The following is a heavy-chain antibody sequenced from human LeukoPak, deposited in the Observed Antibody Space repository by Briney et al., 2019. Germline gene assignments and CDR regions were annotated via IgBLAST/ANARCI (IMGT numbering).Heavy chain of an antibody. Sequence: ASVKVSCKSSGYTFISYAMHWVRQAPGQRLEWMGWMNAGNGNTKYSQKFQGRVTITRDTSASTAYMELSSLKSEDMAVYYCAREVSMVRGVGIFGFDYWGQGTLVTVSS. V-gene: IGHV1-3*03. D-gene: IGHD3-10*01. CDR1: GYTFISYA. CDR3: AREVSMVRGVGIFGFDY. J-gene: IGHJ4*02. CDR2: MNAGNGNT.